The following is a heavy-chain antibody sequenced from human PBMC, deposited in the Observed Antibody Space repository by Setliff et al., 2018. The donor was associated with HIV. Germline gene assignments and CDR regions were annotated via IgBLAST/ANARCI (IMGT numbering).Heavy chain of an antibody. V-gene: IGHV4-39*07. Sequence: SETLSLTCTVSGGSIRATSYYWGWIRQPPGKGLEWIGSIYHAGNTYYNPSLKSRVTISVDTSKNQISLRLNSLTATDAAVYYCARGTTLNVVPDAFDIWGQGTMVTVSS. CDR1: GGSIRATSYY. CDR2: IYHAGNT. J-gene: IGHJ3*02. D-gene: IGHD4-17*01. CDR3: ARGTTLNVVPDAFDI.